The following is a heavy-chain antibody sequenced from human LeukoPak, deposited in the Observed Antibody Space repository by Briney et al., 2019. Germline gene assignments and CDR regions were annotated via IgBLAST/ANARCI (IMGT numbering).Heavy chain of an antibody. CDR2: IYTSGST. V-gene: IGHV4-4*07. J-gene: IGHJ4*02. D-gene: IGHD3-16*01. CDR3: ARDWGTTRFDY. Sequence: SETLSLTCAVYGGSFSGYYWSWIRQPAGKGLEWIGRIYTSGSTNYNPSLKSRVTMSVDTSKNQFSLKLSSVTAADTAVYYCARDWGTTRFDYWGQGTLVTVSS. CDR1: GGSFSGYY.